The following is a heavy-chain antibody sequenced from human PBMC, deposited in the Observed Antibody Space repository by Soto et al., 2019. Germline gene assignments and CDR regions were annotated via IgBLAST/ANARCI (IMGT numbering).Heavy chain of an antibody. Sequence: QVQLQQWGAGLLKPSETLSLTCAVYGGSFSPFYWSWIRQPPGKGLEWIGEINHRGSTNYNPSLKSRVTISVDTSKNQFSLKLSSVTAADTAMYYCARGRDYWGQGTLVTVSS. CDR2: INHRGST. V-gene: IGHV4-34*01. CDR3: ARGRDY. CDR1: GGSFSPFY. J-gene: IGHJ4*02.